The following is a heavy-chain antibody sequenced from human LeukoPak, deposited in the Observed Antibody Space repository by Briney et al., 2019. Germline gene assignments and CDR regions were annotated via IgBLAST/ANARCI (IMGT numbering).Heavy chain of an antibody. CDR1: GYTFTSYA. V-gene: IGHV7-4-1*02. CDR2: INTNTGNP. CDR3: ARDLQTYYDFWSGYQAFDY. Sequence: ASVKVSCKASGYTFTSYAMNWVRQAPGQGLEWMGWINTNTGNPTYAQGFTGRFVFSLDTSASTAYLQISSLKAEDTAVYYCARDLQTYYDFWSGYQAFDYWGQGTLVTVSS. D-gene: IGHD3-3*01. J-gene: IGHJ4*02.